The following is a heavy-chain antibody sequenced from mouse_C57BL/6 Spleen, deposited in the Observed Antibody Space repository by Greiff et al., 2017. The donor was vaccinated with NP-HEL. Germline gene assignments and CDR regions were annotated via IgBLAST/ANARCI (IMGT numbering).Heavy chain of an antibody. CDR2: IYPRSGNT. CDR3: ARGEGDYYGSSYGWFAY. CDR1: GYTFTSYG. J-gene: IGHJ3*01. Sequence: VQLQQSGAELARPGASVKLSCKASGYTFTSYGISWVKQRTGQGLEWIGEIYPRSGNTYYNEKFKGKATLTADKSSSTAYMELRSLTSEDSAVYFCARGEGDYYGSSYGWFAYWGQGTLVTVSA. D-gene: IGHD1-1*01. V-gene: IGHV1-81*01.